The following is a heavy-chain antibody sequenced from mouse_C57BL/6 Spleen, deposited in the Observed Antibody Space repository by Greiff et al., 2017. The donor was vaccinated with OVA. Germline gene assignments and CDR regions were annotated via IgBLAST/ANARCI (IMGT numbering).Heavy chain of an antibody. CDR2: IDPETGGT. J-gene: IGHJ2*01. V-gene: IGHV1-15*01. Sequence: VKLQESGAELVRPGASVTLSCKASGYTFTDYEMHWVKQTPVHGLEWIGAIDPETGGTAYNQKFKGKAILTADKSSSTAYMELRSLTSEDSAVYYCTRDGSRYYFDYWGQGTTLTVSS. D-gene: IGHD1-1*01. CDR3: TRDGSRYYFDY. CDR1: GYTFTDYE.